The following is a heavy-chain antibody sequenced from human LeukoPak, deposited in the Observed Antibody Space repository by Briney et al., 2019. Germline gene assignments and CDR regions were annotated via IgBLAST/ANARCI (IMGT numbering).Heavy chain of an antibody. V-gene: IGHV1-2*02. Sequence: ASVKVSCKASGYTFTCYFLHWVRQAPGQGREWMGWILPNTGGTHYAQKFQGRVTVTRDTSISTAYIEVSRLTSDDTAVYYCARKGEHYGDYDYWGQGTLVTVSS. D-gene: IGHD4-17*01. CDR2: ILPNTGGT. J-gene: IGHJ4*02. CDR3: ARKGEHYGDYDY. CDR1: GYTFTCYF.